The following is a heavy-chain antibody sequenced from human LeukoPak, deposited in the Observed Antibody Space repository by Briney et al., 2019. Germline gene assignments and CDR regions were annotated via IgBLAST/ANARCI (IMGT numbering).Heavy chain of an antibody. CDR3: AIAAAGRQRGYYYMDV. V-gene: IGHV1-8*01. Sequence: ASVKVSCKASGYTFTSYDINWVRQATGQGLEWMGWTNPNSGNTGYAQKFQGRVTMTRNTSISTAYMELSSLRSEDTAVYYCAIAAAGRQRGYYYMDVWGKGTTVTVSS. J-gene: IGHJ6*03. CDR2: TNPNSGNT. D-gene: IGHD6-13*01. CDR1: GYTFTSYD.